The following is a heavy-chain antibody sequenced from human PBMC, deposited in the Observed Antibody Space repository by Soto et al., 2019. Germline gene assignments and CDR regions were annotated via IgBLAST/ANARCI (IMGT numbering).Heavy chain of an antibody. Sequence: VQLVESGGGLVQPGRSLRLSCAASGFTFDDYAMHWVRQAPGKGLEWVSGISWNSGSIGYADSVKGRFTISRDNAKNSLYLQMNSLRAEDTALYYCAKDMGSTMVRGVIIDYWGQGTLVTVSS. D-gene: IGHD3-10*01. CDR2: ISWNSGSI. CDR1: GFTFDDYA. J-gene: IGHJ4*02. CDR3: AKDMGSTMVRGVIIDY. V-gene: IGHV3-9*01.